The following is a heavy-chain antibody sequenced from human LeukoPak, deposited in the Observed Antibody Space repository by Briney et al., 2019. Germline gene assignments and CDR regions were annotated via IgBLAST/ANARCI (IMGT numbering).Heavy chain of an antibody. CDR3: AREALYSSNFDY. CDR1: GFTVSNNY. V-gene: IGHV3-33*08. CDR2: IWYDGSNK. Sequence: TGGCLRLSCVVSGFTVSNNYMSWVRQAPGKVLGWVAVIWYDGSNKYYADSVKGLFTISRDNSKNTLYLQMNSLRAEDTAVYYCAREALYSSNFDYWGQGTLVTVSS. J-gene: IGHJ4*02. D-gene: IGHD5-18*01.